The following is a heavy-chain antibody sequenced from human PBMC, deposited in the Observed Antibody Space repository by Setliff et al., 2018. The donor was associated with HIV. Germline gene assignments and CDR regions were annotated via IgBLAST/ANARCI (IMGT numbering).Heavy chain of an antibody. J-gene: IGHJ4*02. CDR1: GDSITTNDYY. CDR2: IHDNGRT. CDR3: AKTGGSSWYFYFDY. D-gene: IGHD6-13*01. V-gene: IGHV4-39*07. Sequence: NPSETLSLTCTVSGDSITTNDYYWGWIRQPPGKGLEWIGIIHDNGRTYFDPSLQSRVTISVDMSKTQFSLKLSSVTAADTAVYYCAKTGGSSWYFYFDYWGQGTLVTVSS.